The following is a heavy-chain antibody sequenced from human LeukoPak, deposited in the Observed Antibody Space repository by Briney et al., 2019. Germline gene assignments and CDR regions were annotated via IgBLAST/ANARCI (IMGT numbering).Heavy chain of an antibody. D-gene: IGHD6-13*01. J-gene: IGHJ4*02. V-gene: IGHV3-30*02. Sequence: GGSLRLSCAASGFTFSTYGMHWVRQAPGKGLEWVAFIRYDGSNTYYTNSVKGRFTISRDNSKNTLYLQMNSLRADDTAVYHCAKDRLIAAADPYYFDCWGQGTLVTVSS. CDR2: IRYDGSNT. CDR3: AKDRLIAAADPYYFDC. CDR1: GFTFSTYG.